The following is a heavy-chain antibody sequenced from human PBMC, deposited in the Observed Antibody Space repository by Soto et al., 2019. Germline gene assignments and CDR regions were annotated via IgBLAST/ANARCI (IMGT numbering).Heavy chain of an antibody. Sequence: QMQLLQSGAEVKKTGSSVKISCKTSGWIFTFQYLHWVRQAPGQGLEWLGWITPYNGNVKYAQHFQGIISLTRDNSVTPLFLELRDLRPEDTGLYYCARSATSGAQHFIDSWGQGTLVTVSS. CDR3: ARSATSGAQHFIDS. CDR2: ITPYNGNV. D-gene: IGHD7-27*01. J-gene: IGHJ4*02. CDR1: GWIFTFQY. V-gene: IGHV1-45*02.